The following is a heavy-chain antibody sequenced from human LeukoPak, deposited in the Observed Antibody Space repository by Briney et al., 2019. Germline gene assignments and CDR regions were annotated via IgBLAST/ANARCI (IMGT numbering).Heavy chain of an antibody. J-gene: IGHJ6*03. CDR1: GGTFSSYA. V-gene: IGHV1-69*06. CDR2: IIPIFGTA. Sequence: ASVKVSCKASGGTFSSYAISWVRQAPGQGLEWMGRIIPIFGTANYAQKFQGRVTITADKSTSTAYMELSSLRSEDTAVYYCAREVLLWFGTDYYYYMDVWGEGTTVTVSS. D-gene: IGHD3-10*01. CDR3: AREVLLWFGTDYYYYMDV.